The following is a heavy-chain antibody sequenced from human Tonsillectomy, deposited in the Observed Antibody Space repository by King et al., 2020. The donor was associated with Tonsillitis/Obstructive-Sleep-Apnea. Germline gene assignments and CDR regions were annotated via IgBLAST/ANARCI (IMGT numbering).Heavy chain of an antibody. D-gene: IGHD1-14*01. CDR1: GYTFTDYL. V-gene: IGHV1-3*04. J-gene: IGHJ3*02. Sequence: QLVQSGAEVKKPGASVKLSCKTSGYTFTDYLIHWVRQAPGQRLEWMGWINTGNGRTKYSQKFQGRVTIARDTSASTAYMELSSLRSEDTAVYFCASGPTTTFDIWGQGTMVTVSS. CDR2: INTGNGRT. CDR3: ASGPTTTFDI.